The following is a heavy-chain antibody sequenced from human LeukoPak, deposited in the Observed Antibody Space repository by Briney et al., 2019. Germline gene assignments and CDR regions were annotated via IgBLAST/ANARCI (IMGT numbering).Heavy chain of an antibody. CDR2: IIPIIGTA. J-gene: IGHJ4*02. CDR1: GGTFSSYA. D-gene: IGHD5-12*01. Sequence: SVKVSWKASGGTFSSYAISWVRQAPGQGLEWMGGIIPIIGTANCAQKFQGRVTITADKSTSTAYMELSSLRSEDTAVYYCARRGYSCDYWGQGTLVTVSS. CDR3: ARRGYSCDY. V-gene: IGHV1-69*06.